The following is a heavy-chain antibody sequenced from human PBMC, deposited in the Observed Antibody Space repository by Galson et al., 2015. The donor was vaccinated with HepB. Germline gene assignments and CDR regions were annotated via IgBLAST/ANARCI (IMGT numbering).Heavy chain of an antibody. Sequence: PALVKPTQTLTLTCTFSGFSLSTSGMRVSWIRQPPGKALEWLARIDWDDDKFYSTSLKTRLTISKDTSKNQVVLTMTNMDPVDTATYYCARSFGVVIISDPLYGMDVWGQGTTVTVSS. V-gene: IGHV2-70*04. J-gene: IGHJ6*02. CDR1: GFSLSTSGMR. CDR3: ARSFGVVIISDPLYGMDV. CDR2: IDWDDDK. D-gene: IGHD3-3*01.